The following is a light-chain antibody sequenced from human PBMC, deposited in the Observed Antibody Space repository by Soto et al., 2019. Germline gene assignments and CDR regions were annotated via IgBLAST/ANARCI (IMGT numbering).Light chain of an antibody. CDR1: SSDIGSYDL. CDR3: RSFGSSGTI. CDR2: EVT. J-gene: IGLJ2*01. V-gene: IGLV2-23*02. Sequence: QSALTQPASVSGSPGQSITISCNGTSSDIGSYDLLSWYQQHPGKAPKLMIYEVTKRPAGVSDRFSGSKSANTASLTISGLQVEDEADYYCRSFGSSGTIFGGGTKVTLL.